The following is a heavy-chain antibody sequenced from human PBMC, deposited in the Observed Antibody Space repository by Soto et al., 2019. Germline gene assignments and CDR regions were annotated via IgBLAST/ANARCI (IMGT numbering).Heavy chain of an antibody. CDR2: IYWDGDK. J-gene: IGHJ4*02. Sequence: QITLKESGPTLVKPTQTLTLTCTFSGFSLSTTGVTVGWIRQPPGKALEWLALIYWDGDKRYSPSLKSRLTSTPDTSKNPVILTMPIMYPVDKATYFCAHISQRLLYYFDSWGQGVLVTVSS. V-gene: IGHV2-5*02. CDR3: AHISQRLLYYFDS. CDR1: GFSLSTTGVT. D-gene: IGHD2-2*01.